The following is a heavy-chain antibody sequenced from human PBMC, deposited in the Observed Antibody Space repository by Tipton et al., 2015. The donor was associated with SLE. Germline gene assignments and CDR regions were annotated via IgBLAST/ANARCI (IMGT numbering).Heavy chain of an antibody. V-gene: IGHV4-59*12. Sequence: TLSLTCTVSGGSIRSYYWSWIRWPPGKGLEWIGSIYYSGDTYYNPSLKSRVTISVDTSNQFSLKLNSLTAADTAVYYCARLGRFNSGYDPYFDYWGQGTLVTVSS. CDR1: GGSIRSYY. CDR2: IYYSGDT. D-gene: IGHD5-12*01. CDR3: ARLGRFNSGYDPYFDY. J-gene: IGHJ4*02.